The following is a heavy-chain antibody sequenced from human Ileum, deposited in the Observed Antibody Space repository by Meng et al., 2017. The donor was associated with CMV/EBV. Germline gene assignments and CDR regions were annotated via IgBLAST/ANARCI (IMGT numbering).Heavy chain of an antibody. CDR3: ARSLYYSSYYFDY. D-gene: IGHD3-16*01. V-gene: IGHV2-5*02. CDR2: IYWDEDK. CDR1: GFSFSTRGVG. J-gene: IGHJ4*02. Sequence: QTTLKESGPTLVKPTKTLTLTCTFSGFSFSTRGVGVGWIRQPPGKALEWLALIYWDEDKGYSPSLKRRLTITKDTSKNQVVLTMTNVDPVDTATYFCARSLYYSSYYFDYWGQGTLVTVSS.